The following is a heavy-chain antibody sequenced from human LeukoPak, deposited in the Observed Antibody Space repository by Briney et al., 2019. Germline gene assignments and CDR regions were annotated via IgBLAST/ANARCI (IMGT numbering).Heavy chain of an antibody. V-gene: IGHV1-8*01. CDR2: MNPQSGNT. Sequence: ASVKVSCKASGDTFTTYDINWLRQAPGQGLEWVGWMNPQSGNTVYAQKFQGRVIMTRDTSKSTAYMELSSLRSEDTAVYYCGRAITIFDYYYMDVWGKGSTVTVSS. CDR3: GRAITIFDYYYMDV. CDR1: GDTFTTYD. J-gene: IGHJ6*03. D-gene: IGHD3-3*01.